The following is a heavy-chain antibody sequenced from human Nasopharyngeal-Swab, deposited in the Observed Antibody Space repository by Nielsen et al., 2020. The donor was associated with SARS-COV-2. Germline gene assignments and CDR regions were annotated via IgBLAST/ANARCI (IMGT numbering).Heavy chain of an antibody. CDR2: ISSSSSYI. V-gene: IGHV3-21*01. CDR3: ARDRWGWLPIGDAFDI. Sequence: GGSLRLSCAASGFTFSSYSMTWVRQAPGKGLEWVSSISSSSSYIYYADSVKGRFTISRDNAKNSLYLQMNSLRAEDTAVYYCARDRWGWLPIGDAFDIWGQGTMVTVSS. D-gene: IGHD2-21*01. J-gene: IGHJ3*02. CDR1: GFTFSSYS.